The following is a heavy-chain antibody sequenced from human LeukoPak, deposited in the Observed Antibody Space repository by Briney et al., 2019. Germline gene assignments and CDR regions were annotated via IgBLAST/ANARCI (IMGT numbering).Heavy chain of an antibody. Sequence: ASVKVSCKASGYTFTRYGVPWVRQAPGQGLEWMGWINGDNGNTNYAQNFQGRVIMTADSSPNTASVELNSLTADERPGCFFVGERIYGTNWLDPWGEETLVTVYS. J-gene: IGHJ5*02. D-gene: IGHD1-7*01. CDR1: GYTFTRYG. CDR2: INGDNGNT. V-gene: IGHV1-18*01. CDR3: VGERIYGTNWLDP.